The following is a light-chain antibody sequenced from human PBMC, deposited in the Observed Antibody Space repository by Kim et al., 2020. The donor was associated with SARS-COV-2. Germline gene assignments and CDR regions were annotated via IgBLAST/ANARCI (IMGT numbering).Light chain of an antibody. V-gene: IGLV3-1*01. Sequence: VSPGQTASITCSGDKLGDKYACWYQQKPGQSPVLVIYQDSKRPSGIPERFPGSNSGNTATLTISGTQAMDEADYYCQAWDSSTGVVFGGGTQLTVL. CDR2: QDS. CDR3: QAWDSSTGVV. J-gene: IGLJ2*01. CDR1: KLGDKY.